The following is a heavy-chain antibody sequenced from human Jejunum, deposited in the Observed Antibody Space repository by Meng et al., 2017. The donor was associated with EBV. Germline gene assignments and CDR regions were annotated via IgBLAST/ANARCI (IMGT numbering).Heavy chain of an antibody. J-gene: IGHJ4*02. CDR3: TREWGADY. CDR1: GFIFSGYG. D-gene: IGHD3-16*01. CDR2: ISNDGNNK. V-gene: IGHV3-30*03. Sequence: QVQRVGSVGGVVQPGRSLRLSCAASGFIFSGYGMHWVRQAPGKGLKWVALISNDGNNKYYADSVKGRFTISRDNSKNTLYLQMNSLRVDDTALYYCTREWGADYWGQGTLVTVSS.